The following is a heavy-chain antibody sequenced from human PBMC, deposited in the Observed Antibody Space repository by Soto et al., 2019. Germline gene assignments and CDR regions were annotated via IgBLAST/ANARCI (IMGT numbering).Heavy chain of an antibody. CDR1: GFTFRDYY. J-gene: IGHJ4*02. D-gene: IGHD6-6*01. V-gene: IGHV3-11*01. CDR3: AGQYSSSSVEF. CDR2: ISSGAITI. Sequence: LRLSCAASGFTFRDYYMNWIRQAPGKGLEWVSYISSGAITIYYADSVKGRFTISRDNAKNSLYLQMNSLRAEDTAVYYCAGQYSSSSVEFWGQGTLVTVSS.